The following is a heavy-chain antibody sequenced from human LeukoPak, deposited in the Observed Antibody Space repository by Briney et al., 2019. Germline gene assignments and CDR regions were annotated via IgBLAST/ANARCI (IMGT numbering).Heavy chain of an antibody. V-gene: IGHV3-23*01. CDR3: AKDQTPTVGATDY. CDR1: SFTFSINA. Sequence: GGSLRLSCAASSFTFSINAMSWVRQAPGKGLEWVSTIGDTDIMTHYADSVKGRFTISRDDSKNTLYLQMNSLRADDTALYYCAKDQTPTVGATDYWGQGTLVTVSS. J-gene: IGHJ4*02. CDR2: IGDTDIMT. D-gene: IGHD1-26*01.